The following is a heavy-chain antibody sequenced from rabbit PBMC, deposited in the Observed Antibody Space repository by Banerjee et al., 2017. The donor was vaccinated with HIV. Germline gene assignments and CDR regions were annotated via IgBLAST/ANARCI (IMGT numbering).Heavy chain of an antibody. CDR3: VREVAAKFSL. CDR2: ACGDSSGST. D-gene: IGHD4-1*01. V-gene: IGHV1S40*01. CDR1: GFSFSSGYD. Sequence: QQLVESGGGLVKPGASLTLTCKASGFSFSSGYDMCWVRQPPGKGLEWVACACGDSSGSTYSATWAKGRFTISKTSSTTVTLQMTSLTAADTATYFCVREVAAKFSLWGPGTLVTVS. J-gene: IGHJ4*01.